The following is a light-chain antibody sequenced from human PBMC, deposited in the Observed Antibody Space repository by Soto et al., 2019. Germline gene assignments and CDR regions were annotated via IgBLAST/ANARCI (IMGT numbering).Light chain of an antibody. J-gene: IGLJ2*01. Sequence: QSALTQPASVSGSPGQSITISCTGTSSDIGDYNYVSWYQHHPGNAPKLIIYAASNRPPGVSNRFSGSKSGNTASLTISGLQAEDEAEYCCSSSTSTTTLLFGGGTKLTVL. V-gene: IGLV2-14*01. CDR1: SSDIGDYNY. CDR3: SSSTSTTTLL. CDR2: AAS.